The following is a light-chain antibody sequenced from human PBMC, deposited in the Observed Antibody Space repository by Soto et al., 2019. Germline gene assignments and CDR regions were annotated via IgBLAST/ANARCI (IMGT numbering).Light chain of an antibody. V-gene: IGLV1-44*01. Sequence: QSVLTQPPSASETPGQRVAISCSGSTSNIGDNTVHWYQQLPGTAPKLLIYNNDRRPSGVPDRFSGSKSGTSASLAISGLQSEDEADYFCSTWDDSLTGWVFGGGTQLTVL. CDR3: STWDDSLTGWV. J-gene: IGLJ3*02. CDR2: NND. CDR1: TSNIGDNT.